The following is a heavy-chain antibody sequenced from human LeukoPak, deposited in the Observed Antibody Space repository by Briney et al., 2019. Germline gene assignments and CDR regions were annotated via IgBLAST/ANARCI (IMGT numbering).Heavy chain of an antibody. Sequence: GGSLRLSCAASGFTFSSYAMSWVRQAPGKGLEWVSAISGSGGSTYYADSVKGRFTISRDNSKNTLYLQMNSLRAEDTAVYYCARTMLWFGEGVLDYWGQGTLVTVSS. CDR3: ARTMLWFGEGVLDY. CDR1: GFTFSSYA. J-gene: IGHJ4*02. CDR2: ISGSGGST. V-gene: IGHV3-23*01. D-gene: IGHD3-10*01.